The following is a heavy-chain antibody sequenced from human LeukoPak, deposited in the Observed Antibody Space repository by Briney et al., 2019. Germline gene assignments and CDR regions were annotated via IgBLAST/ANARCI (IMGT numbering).Heavy chain of an antibody. Sequence: KPSETLSLTCAVSGYSISSGYYWGWIRQPPGKGLEWIGHIYHSGNTYYNPSLKSRVTISVDTSKNQFSLKLSSVTASDTAVYYCARISPYYGDYPQYYYYYMGVWGKGTTVTVSS. CDR3: ARISPYYGDYPQYYYYYMGV. CDR1: GYSISSGYY. CDR2: IYHSGNT. D-gene: IGHD4-17*01. J-gene: IGHJ6*03. V-gene: IGHV4-38-2*01.